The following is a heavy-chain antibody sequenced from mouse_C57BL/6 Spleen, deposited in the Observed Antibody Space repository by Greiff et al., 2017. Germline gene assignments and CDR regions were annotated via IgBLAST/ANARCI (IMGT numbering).Heavy chain of an antibody. V-gene: IGHV1-76*01. CDR3: ARWDGKGAMDY. CDR1: GFTFTDYY. D-gene: IGHD2-1*01. Sequence: QVQLQQSGAELVRPGASVKLSCTASGFTFTDYYIHWVQQRPGQGLEWIARIYPGSGNTYYNEKFKGKATLTAEKSSSTAYMQLSSLTSEDSAVYFCARWDGKGAMDYWGQGTSVTVSS. CDR2: IYPGSGNT. J-gene: IGHJ4*01.